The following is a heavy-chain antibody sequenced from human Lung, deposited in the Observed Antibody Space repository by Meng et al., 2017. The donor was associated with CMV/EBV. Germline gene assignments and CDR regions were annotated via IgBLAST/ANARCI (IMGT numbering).Heavy chain of an antibody. D-gene: IGHD2-2*01. V-gene: IGHV1-8*01. CDR3: ARTRIEVEPDGRKNKYYNYGMDV. CDR2: MNPNSGNT. J-gene: IGHJ6*02. Sequence: ASVKVSCKASGYTFTTYDINWVRQATGQGLEWMGWMNPNSGNTGYAQKFQGRVTLTRVTSISTAYMELSSLTSDDTAVYYCARTRIEVEPDGRKNKYYNYGMDVWGQGTTVTVSS. CDR1: GYTFTTYD.